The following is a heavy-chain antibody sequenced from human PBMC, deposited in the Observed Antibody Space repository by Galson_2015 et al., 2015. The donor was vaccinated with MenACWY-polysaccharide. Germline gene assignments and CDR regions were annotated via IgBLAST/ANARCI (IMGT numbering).Heavy chain of an antibody. CDR1: GFTFSVSA. CDR2: IRSKANSYAT. D-gene: IGHD1-26*01. V-gene: IGHV3-73*01. Sequence: SLRLSCAASGFTFSVSAMHWVRQAFGKGLEGGGRIRSKANSYATAYASSVKGGLTISRHDSKKTACPQMNSLKTEDTAVYYCTSLSGSYLGWGQGTLVTVSS. CDR3: TSLSGSYLG. J-gene: IGHJ4*02.